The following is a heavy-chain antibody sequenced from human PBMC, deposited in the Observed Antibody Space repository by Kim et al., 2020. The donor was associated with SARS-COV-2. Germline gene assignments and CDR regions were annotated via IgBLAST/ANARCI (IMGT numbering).Heavy chain of an antibody. CDR1: GYMFTSYG. CDR3: ARGAYGDVSFDY. V-gene: IGHV1-18*04. Sequence: ASVKVSCKACGYMFTSYGFSWVRQAPGQGLEWLGWISARDGGTKYGQKAQGRVIMTTDTSTNTAYMELWSLRSDDTGMYYCARGAYGDVSFDYWGQGTLV. J-gene: IGHJ4*02. CDR2: ISARDGGT. D-gene: IGHD2-21*01.